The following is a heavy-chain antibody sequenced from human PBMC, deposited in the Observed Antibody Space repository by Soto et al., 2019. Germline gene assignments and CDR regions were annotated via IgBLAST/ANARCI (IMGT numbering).Heavy chain of an antibody. CDR1: GFTFSSYG. V-gene: IGHV3-33*01. Sequence: QVQLVESGGGVVQPGRSLRLSCAASGFTFSSYGMHWVRQAPGKGLEWVAVIWYDGSNKYYADSVKGRFTISRDNSKNTLYLQMNSLRAEDTAVYYCARARKWELLFTFDYWGQGTLVTVSS. D-gene: IGHD1-26*01. CDR2: IWYDGSNK. CDR3: ARARKWELLFTFDY. J-gene: IGHJ4*02.